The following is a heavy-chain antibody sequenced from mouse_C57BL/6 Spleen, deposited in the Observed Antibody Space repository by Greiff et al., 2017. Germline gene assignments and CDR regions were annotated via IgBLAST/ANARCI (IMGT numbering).Heavy chain of an antibody. Sequence: EVKVEESGGGLVQPGGSMKLSCVASGFTFSNYWLNWVRQSPEKGLEWVAQIRLKSDNYATHYAESVKGRFTISRDDSKSSVYLQMNNLRAEDTGIYYCTAGYGSSYEGYFDVWGTGTTVTVSS. D-gene: IGHD1-1*01. J-gene: IGHJ1*03. CDR2: IRLKSDNYAT. V-gene: IGHV6-3*01. CDR1: GFTFSNYW. CDR3: TAGYGSSYEGYFDV.